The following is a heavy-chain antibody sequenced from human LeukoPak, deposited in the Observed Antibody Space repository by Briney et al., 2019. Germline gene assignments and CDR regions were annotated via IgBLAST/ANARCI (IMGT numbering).Heavy chain of an antibody. CDR1: GFTFSTYS. CDR3: ARDDYGGLDY. CDR2: ISSSSSYI. J-gene: IGHJ4*02. V-gene: IGHV3-21*01. Sequence: GSLRLSCAASGFTFSTYSMNWVRQAPGKGLEWVSSISSSSSYISYADSVKGRFTISRDNAKKSLYLQMTSLRAEDTAVYSCARDDYGGLDYWGQGNLVTVSS. D-gene: IGHD4-23*01.